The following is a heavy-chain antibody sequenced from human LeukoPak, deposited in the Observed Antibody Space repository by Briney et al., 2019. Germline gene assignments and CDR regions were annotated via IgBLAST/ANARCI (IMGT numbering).Heavy chain of an antibody. CDR2: IIPILGIA. CDR1: GYTFTSYG. CDR3: AREGHYYDSSGYCPDY. D-gene: IGHD3-22*01. V-gene: IGHV1-69*04. J-gene: IGHJ4*02. Sequence: SVKVSCKASGYTFTSYGISWVRQAPGQGLEWMGRIIPILGIANYAQKFQGRVTITADKSTSTAYMELSSLRSEDTAVYYCAREGHYYDSSGYCPDYWGQGTLVTVSS.